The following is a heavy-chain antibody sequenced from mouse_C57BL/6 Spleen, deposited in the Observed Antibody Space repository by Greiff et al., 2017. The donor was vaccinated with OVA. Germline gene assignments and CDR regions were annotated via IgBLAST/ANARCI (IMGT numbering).Heavy chain of an antibody. Sequence: QVQLQQSGAELVKPGASVKISCKASGYAFSSYWMNWVKQRPGKGLEWIGQIYPGDGDTNYNGKFKGKATLTADKSSSTAYMQLSSLTSEDSAVYFCARRGDYDEGSWFAYWGQGTLVTVSA. J-gene: IGHJ3*01. V-gene: IGHV1-80*01. CDR2: IYPGDGDT. D-gene: IGHD2-4*01. CDR3: ARRGDYDEGSWFAY. CDR1: GYAFSSYW.